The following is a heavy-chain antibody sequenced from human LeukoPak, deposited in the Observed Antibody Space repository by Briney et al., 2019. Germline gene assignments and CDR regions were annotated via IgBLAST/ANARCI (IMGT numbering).Heavy chain of an antibody. D-gene: IGHD3-16*02. J-gene: IGHJ4*02. CDR2: ISSSSSYI. CDR3: AREGLYDYVWGSYRLPLDY. CDR1: GFTFSSYS. Sequence: GGSLRFSCAASGFTFSSYSMNWVRQAPGKGLEWVSSISSSSSYIYYADSVKGRFTISRDNAKNSLYLQMNSLRAEDTAVYYCAREGLYDYVWGSYRLPLDYWGQGTLVTVSS. V-gene: IGHV3-21*01.